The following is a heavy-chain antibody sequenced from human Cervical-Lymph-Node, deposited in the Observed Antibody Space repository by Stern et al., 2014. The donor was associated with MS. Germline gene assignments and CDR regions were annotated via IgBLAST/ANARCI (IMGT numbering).Heavy chain of an antibody. D-gene: IGHD5-18*01. CDR3: AREIIQLWSRRYYGMDV. V-gene: IGHV1-2*04. CDR1: GYTFTGYY. J-gene: IGHJ6*02. CDR2: ISPNSGGT. Sequence: VQLVESGAEVKKPGASVKVSCKASGYTFTGYYMHWGRQAPGQGLEWLGWISPNSGGTNYAQKFQGWVTMTRDTSISTAYMELSRLRSDDTAVYYCAREIIQLWSRRYYGMDVWGQGTTVTVSS.